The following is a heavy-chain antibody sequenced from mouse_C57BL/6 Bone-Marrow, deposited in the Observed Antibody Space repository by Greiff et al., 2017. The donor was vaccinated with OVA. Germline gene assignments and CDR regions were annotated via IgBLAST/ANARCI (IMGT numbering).Heavy chain of an antibody. Sequence: QVQLQQSGAELVKPGASVKLSCKASGYTFTSYWMHWVKQRPGQGLEWIGMIHPNSGSTNYNEKFKSKATLTVDKSSSTAYMQLSSLTSEDSAVYYCARGFITTGGVDYWGQGTTLTVSS. J-gene: IGHJ2*01. CDR3: ARGFITTGGVDY. CDR2: IHPNSGST. D-gene: IGHD1-1*01. V-gene: IGHV1-64*01. CDR1: GYTFTSYW.